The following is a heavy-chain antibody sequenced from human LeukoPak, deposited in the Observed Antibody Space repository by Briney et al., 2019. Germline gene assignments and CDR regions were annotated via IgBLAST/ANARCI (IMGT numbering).Heavy chain of an antibody. J-gene: IGHJ4*02. CDR3: ARDPAYCSGGSCYPHY. CDR2: IIPILGIA. Sequence: ASVKVSCKASGGTFSSYAISWVRQAPRQGLEWMGMIIPILGIAKYAQKFHGRVTITADKSTSTAYMELSNLRSEDTAVYYCARDPAYCSGGSCYPHYWGQGTLVTVSS. CDR1: GGTFSSYA. D-gene: IGHD2-15*01. V-gene: IGHV1-69*04.